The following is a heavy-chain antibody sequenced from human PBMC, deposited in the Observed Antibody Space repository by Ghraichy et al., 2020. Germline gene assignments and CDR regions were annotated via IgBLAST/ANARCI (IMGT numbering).Heavy chain of an antibody. CDR2: ITGGGGST. V-gene: IGHV3-23*01. CDR1: GFTFSSHA. Sequence: AGSLRLSCAASGFTFSSHAMSWVRQAPGKGLEWVSIITGGGGSTYYADSVKGRFTISRDNSKNTLHLQMNSLRAEDTAVYYCAKMTTRAFDYWGQGTLVTVSS. J-gene: IGHJ4*02. CDR3: AKMTTRAFDY. D-gene: IGHD4-17*01.